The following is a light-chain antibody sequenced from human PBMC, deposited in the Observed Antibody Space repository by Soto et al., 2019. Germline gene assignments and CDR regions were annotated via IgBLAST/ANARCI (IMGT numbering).Light chain of an antibody. CDR3: QQYNYWPRT. J-gene: IGKJ2*01. CDR1: QSVLNN. Sequence: EIVMTQSPATLSVSPGDTATLSCRASQSVLNNLAWYQQKAGQAPRLLIYGASTRFSGIPARISGSGSGTEFSLTISSLQSEDFAVYFCQQYNYWPRTFGQGTKLEIK. CDR2: GAS. V-gene: IGKV3-15*01.